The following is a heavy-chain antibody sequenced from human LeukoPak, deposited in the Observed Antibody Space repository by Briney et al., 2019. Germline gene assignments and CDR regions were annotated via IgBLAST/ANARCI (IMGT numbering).Heavy chain of an antibody. Sequence: SETLPLTCTVSGGSISSSSYYWGWIRQPPGKGLEWIGSIYYSGSTYYNPSLKSRVTISVDTSKNQFSLKLSSVTAADTAVYYCATGTYYYDSSGYRFFDYWGQGTLVTVSS. CDR1: GGSISSSSYY. D-gene: IGHD3-22*01. CDR2: IYYSGST. J-gene: IGHJ4*02. V-gene: IGHV4-39*07. CDR3: ATGTYYYDSSGYRFFDY.